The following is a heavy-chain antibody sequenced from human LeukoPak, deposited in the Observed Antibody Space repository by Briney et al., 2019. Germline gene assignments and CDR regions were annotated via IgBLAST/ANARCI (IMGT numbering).Heavy chain of an antibody. D-gene: IGHD5-18*01. J-gene: IGHJ4*02. CDR1: GFTISTNY. V-gene: IGHV3-23*01. CDR3: AKAMAGGFNYGPFDY. CDR2: IKSGGEDT. Sequence: GGSLRLSCAASGFTISTNYMSWVRQAPGKGLEWVSSIKSGGEDTYYADSVKGRFTISRDNSKSTVYLQMHSLRAEDMAVYYCAKAMAGGFNYGPFDYWGQGTLVTVSS.